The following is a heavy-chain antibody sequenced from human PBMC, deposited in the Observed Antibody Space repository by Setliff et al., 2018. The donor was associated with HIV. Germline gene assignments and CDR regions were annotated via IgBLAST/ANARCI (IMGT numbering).Heavy chain of an antibody. CDR3: AKDSSSGYYYYYLDV. CDR1: GFTFSSFW. V-gene: IGHV3-33*03. D-gene: IGHD6-6*01. J-gene: IGHJ6*03. Sequence: GGSLRLSCAASGFTFSSFWMSWVRQAPGKGLEWVAVIWYDGSKKYYGDSVKGRFTISRDKSRNTLYLQMDSLRAEDTAAYYCAKDSSSGYYYYYLDVWGKGTTVTVSS. CDR2: IWYDGSKK.